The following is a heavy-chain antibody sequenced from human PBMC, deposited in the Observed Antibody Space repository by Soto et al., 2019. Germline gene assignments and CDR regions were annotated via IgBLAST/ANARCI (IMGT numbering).Heavy chain of an antibody. Sequence: QVQLQESGPGLVKPSETLSLTCSVSGTSISYYYWTWIRKPAGKGLEWIGRISTSGSTSYNPSLQARVTMSLDTSKNQFSLNLSSVTAADTAVYYCGRGSVGRNGIAAAGYFFDYWGQGTLVTVSS. CDR1: GTSISYYY. CDR3: GRGSVGRNGIAAAGYFFDY. D-gene: IGHD6-13*01. J-gene: IGHJ4*02. V-gene: IGHV4-4*07. CDR2: ISTSGST.